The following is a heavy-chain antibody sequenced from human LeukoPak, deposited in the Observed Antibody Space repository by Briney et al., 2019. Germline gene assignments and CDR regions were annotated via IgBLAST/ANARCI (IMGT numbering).Heavy chain of an antibody. Sequence: PGGSLRLSCAAPGFTFSSYGMHWVRQAPGKGLEWVAVISYDGSNKYYADSVKGRFTISSDSSKNTLYLQMNSLRAEDTAVYYCARVRSSGWYVAGQIDYWGQGTLVTVSS. V-gene: IGHV3-30*03. CDR1: GFTFSSYG. D-gene: IGHD6-19*01. J-gene: IGHJ4*02. CDR2: ISYDGSNK. CDR3: ARVRSSGWYVAGQIDY.